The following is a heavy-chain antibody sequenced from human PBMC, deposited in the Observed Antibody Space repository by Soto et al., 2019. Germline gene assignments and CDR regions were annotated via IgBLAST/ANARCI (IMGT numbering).Heavy chain of an antibody. Sequence: QVQLLESGPGLVKPSETLSLTCAVSNGSISSSNWWSWVRQPPEKGLEWIGEIYHGGDYNYNPSLESRVTISVDKSKNQFSLRLSSVTAADTAVYYCVRVPCRAGRCYSVADAAADIWGQGTMVTVSP. CDR1: NGSISSSNW. CDR3: VRVPCRAGRCYSVADAAADI. CDR2: IYHGGDY. V-gene: IGHV4-4*02. D-gene: IGHD2-15*01. J-gene: IGHJ3*02.